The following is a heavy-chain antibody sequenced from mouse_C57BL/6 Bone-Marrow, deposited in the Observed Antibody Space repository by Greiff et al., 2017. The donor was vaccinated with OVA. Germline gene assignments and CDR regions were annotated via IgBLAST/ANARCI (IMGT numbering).Heavy chain of an antibody. Sequence: QVQLKQSGAELMKPGASVKLSCKATGYTFTGYWIEWVKQRPGHGLEWIGEILPGSGSTNYNEKFKGKATFTADTSSNTAYMQLSSLTTEDSAIYYGASAELRLRFYYYAMDYWGQGTSVTVSS. J-gene: IGHJ4*01. V-gene: IGHV1-9*01. D-gene: IGHD3-2*02. CDR3: ASAELRLRFYYYAMDY. CDR2: ILPGSGST. CDR1: GYTFTGYW.